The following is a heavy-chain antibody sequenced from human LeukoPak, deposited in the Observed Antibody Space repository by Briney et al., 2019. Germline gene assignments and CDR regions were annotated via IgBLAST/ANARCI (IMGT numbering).Heavy chain of an antibody. CDR2: IIPILGIA. Sequence: SVKVSCKASGGTFSSYAISWVRQAPGQGRECMGRIIPILGIANYSQKFQGRVTITAHKSTSTAYMELSSLRSEDTAVYYCARLNGGDILTGYYLTLDYWGQGTLVTVSS. J-gene: IGHJ4*02. D-gene: IGHD3-9*01. CDR1: GGTFSSYA. CDR3: ARLNGGDILTGYYLTLDY. V-gene: IGHV1-69*04.